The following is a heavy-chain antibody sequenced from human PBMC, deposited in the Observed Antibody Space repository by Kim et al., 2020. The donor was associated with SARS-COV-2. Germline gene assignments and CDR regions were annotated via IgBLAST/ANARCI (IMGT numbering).Heavy chain of an antibody. CDR3: ATWRFDH. CDR2: TYYRSKWKT. D-gene: IGHD3-3*01. Sequence: SQTLSLTCAISEDSVSSNSAAWNWIRHSPSRGLEFLGRTYYRSKWKTDYAVSVKGRITINPDTSKNQFSLQLNSVTPEDTAVYYCATWRFDHWGQGTVVT. CDR1: EDSVSSNSAA. V-gene: IGHV6-1*01. J-gene: IGHJ4*02.